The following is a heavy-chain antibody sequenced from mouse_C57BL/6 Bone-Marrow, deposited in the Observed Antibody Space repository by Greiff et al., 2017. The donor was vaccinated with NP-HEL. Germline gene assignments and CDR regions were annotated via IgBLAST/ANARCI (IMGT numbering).Heavy chain of an antibody. D-gene: IGHD1-1*01. V-gene: IGHV7-1*01. CDR3: ARDATVVAYWYFDV. J-gene: IGHJ1*03. CDR2: SRNKANDYTT. CDR1: GFTFSDFY. Sequence: EVKLMESGGGLVQSGRSLRLSCATSGFTFSDFYMEWVRQAPGKGLEWIAASRNKANDYTTEYSASVKGRFIVSRDTSQSILYLQMNALRAEDTAIYYCARDATVVAYWYFDVWGTGTTVTVSS.